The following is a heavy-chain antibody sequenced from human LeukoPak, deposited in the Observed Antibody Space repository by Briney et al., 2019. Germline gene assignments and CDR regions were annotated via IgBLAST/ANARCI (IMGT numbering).Heavy chain of an antibody. J-gene: IGHJ6*03. V-gene: IGHV4-4*07. Sequence: SETLSLTCTVSGGSISSYYWSWIRQPAGKGLEWIGGIYHSGSTYYNPSLKSRVTISVDTSKNQFSLKLSSVTAADTAVYYCARESLNGYMDVWGKGTTVTVFS. CDR1: GGSISSYY. D-gene: IGHD2-8*01. CDR3: ARESLNGYMDV. CDR2: IYHSGST.